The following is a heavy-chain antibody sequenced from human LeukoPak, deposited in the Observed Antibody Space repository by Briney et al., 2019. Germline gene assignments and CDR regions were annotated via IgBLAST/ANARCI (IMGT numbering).Heavy chain of an antibody. CDR2: ISYSGST. CDR1: GGSISRSY. V-gene: IGHV4-59*08. Sequence: SETLSLTCTVSGGSISRSYWSWIRQPPGKRLEWIGYISYSGSTNYNPSLKSRVTISVDTSKNQFSLRLTSVTAADTAVYYCARSRADDFWSDPNSFDFWGQGTLVTVSS. D-gene: IGHD3-3*01. J-gene: IGHJ4*02. CDR3: ARSRADDFWSDPNSFDF.